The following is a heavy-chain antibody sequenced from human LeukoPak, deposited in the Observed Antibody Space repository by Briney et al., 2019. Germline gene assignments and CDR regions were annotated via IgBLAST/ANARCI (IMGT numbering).Heavy chain of an antibody. Sequence: SETLSLTCAVYGGSFSGYYWSWIRQPPGKGLEWIGEINHSGSTNYNPSLKSRVTISVDTSKNQFSLKLSSVTAADTAVYYCARPQPPPHDFWSGYPDAFDIWGQGTMVTVSS. V-gene: IGHV4-34*01. CDR2: INHSGST. CDR1: GGSFSGYY. J-gene: IGHJ3*02. D-gene: IGHD3-3*01. CDR3: ARPQPPPHDFWSGYPDAFDI.